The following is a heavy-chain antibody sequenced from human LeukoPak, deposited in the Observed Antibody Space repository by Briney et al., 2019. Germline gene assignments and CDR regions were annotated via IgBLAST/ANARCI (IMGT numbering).Heavy chain of an antibody. J-gene: IGHJ4*02. CDR1: GGSMNSYY. D-gene: IGHD4-17*01. Sequence: PSETLSLTCSVSGGSMNSYYWSWIRQSPGKGLEWIGYIYYSGSTNYNPSLKSRVTISVDTSKNQFSLKLSSVTAADTAVYYCARGGDYGDLRYFDYWGQGTLVTVSS. CDR3: ARGGDYGDLRYFDY. V-gene: IGHV4-59*08. CDR2: IYYSGST.